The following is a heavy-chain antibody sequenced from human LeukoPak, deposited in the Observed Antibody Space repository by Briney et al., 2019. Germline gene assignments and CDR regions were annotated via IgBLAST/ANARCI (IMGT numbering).Heavy chain of an antibody. Sequence: GGSLRLSCVVSGFSFSSYSMTWVRQAPGKGLEWVAFIRYDGSNKYYADSVKGRFTISRDNSKNTLYLQMNSLRAEDTAVYYCAKDLSGHIDYWGQGTLVTVSS. V-gene: IGHV3-30*02. D-gene: IGHD2-15*01. J-gene: IGHJ4*02. CDR3: AKDLSGHIDY. CDR2: IRYDGSNK. CDR1: GFSFSSYS.